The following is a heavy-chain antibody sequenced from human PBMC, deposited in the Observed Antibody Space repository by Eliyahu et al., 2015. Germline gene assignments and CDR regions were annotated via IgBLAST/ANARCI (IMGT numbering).Heavy chain of an antibody. D-gene: IGHD4-11*01. V-gene: IGHV4-39*01. J-gene: IGHJ2*01. CDR3: ARHVTTGYFDL. CDR1: GGXISXSXXX. Sequence: QLQLQESGPGLVKPSETLSLTCTVSGGXISXSXXXWGWXRQPPGKGLEWXGGIYYSGSTYYNPSLKSRVTISVDTSKNQFSLKLSSVTAADTAVYYCARHVTTGYFDLWGRGTLVTVSS. CDR2: IYYSGST.